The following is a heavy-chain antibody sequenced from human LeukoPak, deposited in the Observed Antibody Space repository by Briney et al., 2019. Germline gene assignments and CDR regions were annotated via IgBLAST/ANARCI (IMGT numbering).Heavy chain of an antibody. D-gene: IGHD2-15*01. V-gene: IGHV4-39*01. J-gene: IGHJ4*02. CDR1: GGSISSSSYY. CDR2: IYYSGST. CDR3: ARQEVVAATPYYFDY. Sequence: SETLSLTCTVSGGSISSSSYYWGWIRQPPGKGLEWIGSIYYSGSTYYNPSLKSRVTISVDTSKNQFPLKLSSVTAADTAVYYCARQEVVAATPYYFDYWGQGTLVTVSS.